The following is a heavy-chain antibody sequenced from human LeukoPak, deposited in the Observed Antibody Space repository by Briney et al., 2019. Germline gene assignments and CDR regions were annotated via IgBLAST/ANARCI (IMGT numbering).Heavy chain of an antibody. CDR1: GYTFTSYY. Sequence: VASVKVSCKASGYTFTSYYMHWVRQAPGQGLEWMGIINPSGGSTSYAQKFQGRVTMTRDTSTSTVYMELSSLRSEDTAVYYCASLSFGGGDEEADAFDIWGQGTMVTVSS. V-gene: IGHV1-46*01. CDR3: ASLSFGGGDEEADAFDI. J-gene: IGHJ3*02. D-gene: IGHD2-21*01. CDR2: INPSGGST.